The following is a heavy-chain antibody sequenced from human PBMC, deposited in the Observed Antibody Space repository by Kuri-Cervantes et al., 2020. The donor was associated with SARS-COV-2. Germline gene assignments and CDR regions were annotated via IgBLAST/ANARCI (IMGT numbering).Heavy chain of an antibody. J-gene: IGHJ3*02. V-gene: IGHV3-64*04. D-gene: IGHD3-10*01. CDR3: ARSSLLWTASDAFDI. Sequence: GGSLRLSCSASGFTFSSYAMHWVRQAPGKGLEYVSAISSNGGSTYYADSVKGRFTISRDNSKNTLYLQMNSLRAEDTAVYYCARSSLLWTASDAFDIWGQGTMVTVSS. CDR1: GFTFSSYA. CDR2: ISSNGGST.